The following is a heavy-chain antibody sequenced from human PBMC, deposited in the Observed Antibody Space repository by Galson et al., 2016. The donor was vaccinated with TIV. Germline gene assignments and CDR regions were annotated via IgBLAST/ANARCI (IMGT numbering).Heavy chain of an antibody. J-gene: IGHJ4*02. V-gene: IGHV3-53*01. D-gene: IGHD2-15*01. Sequence: SLRLSCAASGFNVRYNYMSWVRQAPGKGLEWVSLIFSDGTSYYADSVKGRFTISRYNSKTNLYLQMDSLRAEETAVYFCAKTTPAERQLGYYFDLWGRGTLVTVSA. CDR1: GFNVRYNY. CDR3: AKTTPAERQLGYYFDL. CDR2: IFSDGTS.